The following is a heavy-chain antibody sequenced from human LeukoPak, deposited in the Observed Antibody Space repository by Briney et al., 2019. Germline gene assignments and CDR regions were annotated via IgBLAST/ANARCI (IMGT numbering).Heavy chain of an antibody. CDR1: GFSFSDYY. Sequence: GALRLSCAASGFSFSDYYMSWIRQAPGKGLECVSNIVGSGSTTDYAYSVKGRFTISRDNAKNSLYLQMNSLRAEDTAVYYCVRGNYGFDYWGQGTLVTVSS. CDR2: IVGSGSTT. D-gene: IGHD4-11*01. V-gene: IGHV3-11*01. J-gene: IGHJ4*02. CDR3: VRGNYGFDY.